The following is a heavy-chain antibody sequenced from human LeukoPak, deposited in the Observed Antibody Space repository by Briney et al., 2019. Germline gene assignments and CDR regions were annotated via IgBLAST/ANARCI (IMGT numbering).Heavy chain of an antibody. V-gene: IGHV3-74*01. Sequence: PGGSLRLSCAASGFTFSSMHWVRQAPGKGLVWVSRINSDGSSTSYADSVKGRFTISRDNAKNSLYLQMNSLRAEDTAIYYCARDLYRIVVVPHYFDYWGQGTLVTVSS. CDR2: INSDGSST. D-gene: IGHD3-22*01. CDR3: ARDLYRIVVVPHYFDY. CDR1: GFTFSS. J-gene: IGHJ4*02.